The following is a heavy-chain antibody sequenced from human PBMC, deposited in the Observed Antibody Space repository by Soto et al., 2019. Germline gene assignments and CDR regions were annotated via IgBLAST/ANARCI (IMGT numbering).Heavy chain of an antibody. V-gene: IGHV3-7*01. J-gene: IGHJ3*02. Sequence: EVQLVESGGGLVQPGGSLRLSCAASGFSISGSWMSWVRQAPGKGLEWVANIKQDGSERYHVDSVKGRFTISRDNTKISLYLQMNSLRAEDTAVYYCAREGYAFSFDIWGQGTMVTVSS. D-gene: IGHD2-15*01. CDR2: IKQDGSER. CDR3: AREGYAFSFDI. CDR1: GFSISGSW.